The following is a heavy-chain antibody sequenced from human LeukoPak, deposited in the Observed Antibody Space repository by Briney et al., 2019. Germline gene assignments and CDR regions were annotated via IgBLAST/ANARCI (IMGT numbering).Heavy chain of an antibody. V-gene: IGHV3-73*01. J-gene: IGHJ3*02. CDR3: TDLGHDAFDI. D-gene: IGHD3-3*01. CDR1: GFTFSGSA. CDR2: IRSKANSYAT. Sequence: GGSLRLSCAASGFTFSGSAMHWVRQASGKGLEGVGRIRSKANSYATAYAASVKGRFTISRDDSKNTAYLQMNSLKTEDTAVYYCTDLGHDAFDIWGQGTMVTVSS.